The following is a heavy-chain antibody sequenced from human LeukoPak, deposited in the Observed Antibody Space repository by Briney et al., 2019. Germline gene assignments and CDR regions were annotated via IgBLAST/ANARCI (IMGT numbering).Heavy chain of an antibody. CDR2: ISFGGSPK. D-gene: IGHD5-12*01. Sequence: GGSLRPSCAGSGFTFSLYNMHWVRQAPGKGLEWVALISFGGSPKYYADSVKGRFTISRDNSKNTLFLQMSSLKAEDTAVYYCAREGASNGYHCMDVWGQGTTVSVS. CDR1: GFTFSLYN. CDR3: AREGASNGYHCMDV. J-gene: IGHJ6*02. V-gene: IGHV3-30*04.